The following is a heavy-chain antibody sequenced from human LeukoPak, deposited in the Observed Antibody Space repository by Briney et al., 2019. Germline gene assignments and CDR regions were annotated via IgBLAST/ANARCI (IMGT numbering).Heavy chain of an antibody. D-gene: IGHD4-23*01. CDR2: IFDGKTI. V-gene: IGHV4-34*12. CDR1: GESLNYYY. CDR3: ASGAWATRLNS. Sequence: SETLSLTCGVYGESLNYYYWSWIRQSPGKGLEWIGDIFDGKTINYNPSLKSRVTISAATSSQLFSLNLKSVTAADTAVYFCASGAWATRLNSWAQGALVIVSS. J-gene: IGHJ4*02.